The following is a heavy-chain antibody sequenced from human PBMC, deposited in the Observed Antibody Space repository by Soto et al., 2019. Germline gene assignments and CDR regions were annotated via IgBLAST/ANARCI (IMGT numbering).Heavy chain of an antibody. J-gene: IGHJ4*02. Sequence: GGSLRLSCAASGVTFSSYGMHWVRQAPGKGLEWVAVISYDGTNNYYTESVKGRFTISRDNSKNTLFLQMNSLRAEDTAVYYCAKDLQWLLQRPYFWGQGTLVTVSS. D-gene: IGHD6-19*01. CDR1: GVTFSSYG. V-gene: IGHV3-30*18. CDR3: AKDLQWLLQRPYF. CDR2: ISYDGTNN.